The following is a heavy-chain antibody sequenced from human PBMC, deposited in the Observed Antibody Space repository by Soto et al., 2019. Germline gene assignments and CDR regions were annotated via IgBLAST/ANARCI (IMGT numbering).Heavy chain of an antibody. CDR1: GYTFTGYY. CDR3: ARDPTSYGSGSSYYYYYYGMDV. Sequence: ASVKVSCKASGYTFTGYYMHWVRQAPGQGLEWMGWINPNSGGTNYAQKFQGRVTMTRDTSISTAYMELSRLRSDDTAVYYCARDPTSYGSGSSYYYYYYGMDVWGQGTTVTVS. CDR2: INPNSGGT. D-gene: IGHD3-10*01. V-gene: IGHV1-2*02. J-gene: IGHJ6*02.